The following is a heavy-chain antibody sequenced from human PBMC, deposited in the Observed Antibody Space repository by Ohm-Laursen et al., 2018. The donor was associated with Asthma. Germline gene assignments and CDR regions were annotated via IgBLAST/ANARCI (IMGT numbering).Heavy chain of an antibody. CDR2: IKSKTDGGTT. CDR3: TTDDGYYDGSGPDY. V-gene: IGHV3-15*01. D-gene: IGHD3-22*01. CDR1: GFTFSNAW. Sequence: SLRLSCAATGFTFSNAWMSWVRQAPGKGLEWVGRIKSKTDGGTTDYAAPVKGRFTISRDDSKNTLYLQMNSLKTEDTAVYYCTTDDGYYDGSGPDYWGQGTLVTVSS. J-gene: IGHJ4*02.